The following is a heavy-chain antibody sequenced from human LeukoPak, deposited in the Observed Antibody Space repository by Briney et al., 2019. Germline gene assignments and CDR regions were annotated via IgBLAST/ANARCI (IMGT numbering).Heavy chain of an antibody. CDR3: ARDTHSSGWNWFDP. V-gene: IGHV3-66*01. CDR1: GSTVSSNY. D-gene: IGHD6-19*01. Sequence: GGSLRLSCAASGSTVSSNYMSWVRQAPGKGLEWVSVIYSGGSTYYADSVKGRFAISRDNSKNTLYLQMNSLRAEDTAVYYCARDTHSSGWNWFDPWGQGTLVTVSS. CDR2: IYSGGST. J-gene: IGHJ5*02.